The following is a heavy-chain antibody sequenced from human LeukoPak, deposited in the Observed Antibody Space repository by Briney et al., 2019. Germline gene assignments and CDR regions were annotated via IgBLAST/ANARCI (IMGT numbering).Heavy chain of an antibody. Sequence: GGSLRLSCAASGFTFSTYNMNWVRQAPGKGLEWVSYISSSSSTIYYADSVKGRFTISRDNSKNTLYLQMNSLRADDTAVYYCAKEGWFTMIEVIIKGLDYWGQGTLVTVSS. V-gene: IGHV3-48*01. CDR2: ISSSSSTI. CDR3: AKEGWFTMIEVIIKGLDY. D-gene: IGHD3-22*01. CDR1: GFTFSTYN. J-gene: IGHJ4*02.